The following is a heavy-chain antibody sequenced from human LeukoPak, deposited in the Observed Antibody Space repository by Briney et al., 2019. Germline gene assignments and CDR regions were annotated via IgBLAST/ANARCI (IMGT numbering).Heavy chain of an antibody. J-gene: IGHJ4*02. CDR3: AASITMFDY. Sequence: GGSLRLSCAASGFTFSRYWMSWVGKAPGGGLEWVANIKEDGSVKYYVESVKGRFTISRDNAKNSLYLQMNSLRAEDTAVCYCAASITMFDYWGQGTLVTVSS. CDR2: IKEDGSVK. V-gene: IGHV3-7*02. D-gene: IGHD3-10*01. CDR1: GFTFSRYW.